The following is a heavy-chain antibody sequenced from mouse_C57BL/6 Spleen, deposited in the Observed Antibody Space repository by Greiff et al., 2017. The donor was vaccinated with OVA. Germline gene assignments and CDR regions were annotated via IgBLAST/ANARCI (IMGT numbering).Heavy chain of an antibody. CDR3: ARRYGSSYYAMDY. D-gene: IGHD1-1*01. V-gene: IGHV5-17*01. CDR1: GFTFSDYG. CDR2: ISSGSSTI. Sequence: EVMLVESGGGLVKPGGSLKLSCAASGFTFSDYGMHWVRQAPEKGLEWVAYISSGSSTIYYADTVKGRFTISRDNAKNTLFLQMTSLRSEDTAMYYCARRYGSSYYAMDYWGQGTSVTVSS. J-gene: IGHJ4*01.